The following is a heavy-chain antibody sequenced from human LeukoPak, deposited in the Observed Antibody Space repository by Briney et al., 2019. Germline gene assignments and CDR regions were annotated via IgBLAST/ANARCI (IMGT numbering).Heavy chain of an antibody. J-gene: IGHJ6*03. V-gene: IGHV3-30*02. CDR2: IRYDGSNK. D-gene: IGHD3-3*01. CDR3: AKRAVFTTFQSSLANYYYYMDV. Sequence: GGSLRLSCAASGFSFSDYGMHWVRQAPGKGLEWVTFIRYDGSNKYYADSVKGRFTISRDNSKNTLYLQMNSLRAEDTAVYYCAKRAVFTTFQSSLANYYYYMDVWGKGTTVTVSS. CDR1: GFSFSDYG.